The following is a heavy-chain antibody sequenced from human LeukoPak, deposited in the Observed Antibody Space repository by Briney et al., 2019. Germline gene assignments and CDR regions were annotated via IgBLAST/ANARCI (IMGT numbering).Heavy chain of an antibody. CDR3: ARVQYGDYPFDY. Sequence: GESLKISCKGSGYRFTSNWTGWVRQMPGKGLEWMGIIYPGDSDTRYSPSFQGQVTISVDKSISTAYLQWSSLKASDTAMYYCARVQYGDYPFDYWGQGTLVTVSS. CDR1: GYRFTSNW. V-gene: IGHV5-51*01. J-gene: IGHJ4*02. CDR2: IYPGDSDT. D-gene: IGHD4-17*01.